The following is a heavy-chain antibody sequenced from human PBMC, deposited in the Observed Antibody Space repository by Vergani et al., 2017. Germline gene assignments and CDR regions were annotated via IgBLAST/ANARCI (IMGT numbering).Heavy chain of an antibody. CDR3: AKGYYSSGWYFGVAY. D-gene: IGHD6-19*01. J-gene: IGHJ4*02. CDR2: ISYDGSNK. V-gene: IGHV3-30*18. Sequence: QVQLVESGGGVVQPGRSLRLSCAASGFTFSSYGMHWVRQAPGKGLEWVAVISYDGSNKYYADSVKGRFTISRDNSKNTLYLQMNSLRAEDTAVYYCAKGYYSSGWYFGVAYWGQGTLVTVSS. CDR1: GFTFSSYG.